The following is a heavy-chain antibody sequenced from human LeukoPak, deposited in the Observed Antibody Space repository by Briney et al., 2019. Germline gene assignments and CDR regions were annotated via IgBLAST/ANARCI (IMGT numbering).Heavy chain of an antibody. CDR3: AREYSSGWYGGWFDP. V-gene: IGHV4-39*07. Sequence: SETLSLTCTVSGGSISSSSYYWGWIRQPPGKGLEWIGSIYYSGSTNYNPSLKSRVTISVDTSKNQFSLKLSSVTAADTAVYYCAREYSSGWYGGWFDPWGQGTLVTVSS. J-gene: IGHJ5*02. D-gene: IGHD6-19*01. CDR1: GGSISSSSYY. CDR2: IYYSGST.